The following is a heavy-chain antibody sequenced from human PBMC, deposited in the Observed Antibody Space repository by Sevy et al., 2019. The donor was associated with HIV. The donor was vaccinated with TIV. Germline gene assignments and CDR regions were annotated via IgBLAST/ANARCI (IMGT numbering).Heavy chain of an antibody. V-gene: IGHV3-7*02. CDR1: GFTFSDYW. D-gene: IGHD3-16*01. J-gene: IGHJ4*02. CDR2: IKQDGSQK. Sequence: GGSLRLSCVASGFTFSDYWMSWVRQAPGKGLEWVANIKQDGSQKYYIDSVKGRFTIFRDNAKNSVYLQMNSLRDDDEAVYYCARKEGEQWGQGTLVTVSS. CDR3: ARKEGEQ.